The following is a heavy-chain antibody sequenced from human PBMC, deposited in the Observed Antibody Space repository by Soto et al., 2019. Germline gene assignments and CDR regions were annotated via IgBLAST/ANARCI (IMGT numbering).Heavy chain of an antibody. CDR1: GYSFTSYW. D-gene: IGHD3-9*01. CDR2: IFPADSDT. J-gene: IGHJ4*02. CDR3: TANHGFDWYDY. V-gene: IGHV5-51*01. Sequence: GESLKISCKGSGYSFTSYWIGWVRQMPGKGLEWMGIIFPADSDTKYRPSFQGQVTISADKSISTAYLQWNSLKTEDTAVYYCTANHGFDWYDYWGQGTLVTVSS.